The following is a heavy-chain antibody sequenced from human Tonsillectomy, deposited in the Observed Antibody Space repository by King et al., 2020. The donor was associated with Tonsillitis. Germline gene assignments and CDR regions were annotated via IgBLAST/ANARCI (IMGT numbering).Heavy chain of an antibody. CDR1: GFTFSSYS. Sequence: GQLVQSGGGLVQPGGSLRLSCAASGFTFSSYSMNWVRQAPGKGLEWVSYISSSSSTIYYADTVKGRLTISRDNAKNSLYLQMNRLRAEDTAVYYCARTNELDDYFDYWGQGTLVTVSS. J-gene: IGHJ4*02. V-gene: IGHV3-48*04. D-gene: IGHD2-8*01. CDR2: ISSSSSTI. CDR3: ARTNELDDYFDY.